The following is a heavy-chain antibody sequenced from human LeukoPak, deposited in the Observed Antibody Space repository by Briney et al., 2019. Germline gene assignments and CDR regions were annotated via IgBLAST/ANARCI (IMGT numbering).Heavy chain of an antibody. D-gene: IGHD1-26*01. CDR1: GYSFTTYW. J-gene: IGHJ3*02. CDR3: ARHLSVVGATQTDFDI. Sequence: GESLKISCKGSGYSFTTYWIGWVRQMPGKGLDWMGIIYPGDSDTRYSPSFQSQVTISADMSISTAYLQWSSLRASDTAIYYCARHLSVVGATQTDFDIWGQGTMVTVSS. CDR2: IYPGDSDT. V-gene: IGHV5-51*01.